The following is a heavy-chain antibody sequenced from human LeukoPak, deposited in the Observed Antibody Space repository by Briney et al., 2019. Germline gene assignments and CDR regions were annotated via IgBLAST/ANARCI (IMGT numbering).Heavy chain of an antibody. D-gene: IGHD2-2*02. CDR3: AREGPQYLAGAFDI. V-gene: IGHV4-30-2*01. J-gene: IGHJ3*02. CDR1: GGSISSGGYY. Sequence: PSQTLSLTCTVSGGSISSGGYYWSWIRQPPGKGLEWIGYIYHSGSTYYNPSLKSRVTISVDRSKNQFSLKLSSVTAADTAVYYCAREGPQYLAGAFDIWGQGTMVTVSS. CDR2: IYHSGST.